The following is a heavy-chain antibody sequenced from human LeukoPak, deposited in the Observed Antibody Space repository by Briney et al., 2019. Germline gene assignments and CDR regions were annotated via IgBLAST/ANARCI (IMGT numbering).Heavy chain of an antibody. CDR1: GFTFRSYW. CDR3: ARARWWESTY. J-gene: IGHJ4*02. V-gene: IGHV3-48*03. D-gene: IGHD1-26*01. CDR2: ISSSGSTI. Sequence: GGSLRLSCAASGFTFRSYWMNWVRQAPGKGLEWVSYISSSGSTIYYADSVKGRFTISRDNAKNSLYLQMNSLRAEDTAVYYCARARWWESTYWGQGTLVTVSS.